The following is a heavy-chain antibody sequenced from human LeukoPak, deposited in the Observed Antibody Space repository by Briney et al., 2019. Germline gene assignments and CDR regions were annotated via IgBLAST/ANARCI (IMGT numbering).Heavy chain of an antibody. J-gene: IGHJ4*02. D-gene: IGHD2-2*01. CDR1: RDSISSGDYY. CDR3: ARGWAYQDY. CDR2: IYYSGDT. Sequence: TSETLSLTCSVSRDSISSGDYYWSWIRQPPGKGLEWIGYIYYSGDTHYNPSLKSRVTISVDTSKNQFSLKLSSVTAADTAVYYCARGWAYQDYWGQGTLVTVSS. V-gene: IGHV4-30-4*01.